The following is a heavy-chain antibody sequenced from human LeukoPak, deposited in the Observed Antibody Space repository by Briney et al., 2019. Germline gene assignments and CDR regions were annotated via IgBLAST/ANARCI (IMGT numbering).Heavy chain of an antibody. CDR3: ARAAPSYYGSGSLGSYYYGMDV. J-gene: IGHJ6*02. CDR2: IYYSGST. CDR1: GGSFSGYY. V-gene: IGHV4-34*01. Sequence: SETLSLTCAVYGGSFSGYYWSWIRQPPGKGLEWIGYIYYSGSTYYNPSLKSRVTISVDTSKNQFSLKLSSVTAADTAVYYCARAAPSYYGSGSLGSYYYGMDVWGQGTTVTVSS. D-gene: IGHD3-10*01.